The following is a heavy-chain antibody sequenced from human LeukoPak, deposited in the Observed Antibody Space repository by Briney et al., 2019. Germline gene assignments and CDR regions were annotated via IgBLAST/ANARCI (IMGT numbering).Heavy chain of an antibody. Sequence: SETLSLTCTVSGCSISSYYWSWIRQLPGKGLEWIGYIYYSGSTNYNPSLKSRVTISVDTSKNQFSLKLSSVTAADTAVYFCARGPPTDYYDSSGFYYVFDYWGQGTLVTVSS. J-gene: IGHJ4*02. V-gene: IGHV4-59*12. CDR2: IYYSGST. D-gene: IGHD3-22*01. CDR1: GCSISSYY. CDR3: ARGPPTDYYDSSGFYYVFDY.